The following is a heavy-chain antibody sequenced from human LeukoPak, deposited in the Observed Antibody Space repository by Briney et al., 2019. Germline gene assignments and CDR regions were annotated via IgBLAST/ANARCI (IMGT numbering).Heavy chain of an antibody. CDR1: GFTFSSYA. V-gene: IGHV3-23*01. Sequence: PVGSPRLSCAASGFTFSSYAMSWVRQAPGKGLEWVSAIRVSGGSTYYADSVKGRFTISRDNSKNTLYLQMNSLRAEDTAVYYCAKVAGDILTGYYNNLGYWGQGTLVTVSS. J-gene: IGHJ4*02. D-gene: IGHD3-9*01. CDR2: IRVSGGST. CDR3: AKVAGDILTGYYNNLGY.